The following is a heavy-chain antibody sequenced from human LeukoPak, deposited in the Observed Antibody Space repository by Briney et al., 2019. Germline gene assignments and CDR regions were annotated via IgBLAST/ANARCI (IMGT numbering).Heavy chain of an antibody. D-gene: IGHD2/OR15-2a*01. J-gene: IGHJ6*02. V-gene: IGHV4-4*02. CDR1: GGSISSSNW. CDR3: ARARFLNAAPYYYYGMDV. CDR2: IYHSGST. Sequence: PSETLSLTCAVSGGSISSSNWWSWVLQPPGKGLEWIGEIYHSGSTNYNPSLKSRVTISVDKSKNQFSLKLSSVTAADTAVYYCARARFLNAAPYYYYGMDVWGQGTTVTVSS.